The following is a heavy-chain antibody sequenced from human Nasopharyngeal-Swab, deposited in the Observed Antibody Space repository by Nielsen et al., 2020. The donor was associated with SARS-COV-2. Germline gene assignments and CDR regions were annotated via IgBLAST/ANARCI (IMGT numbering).Heavy chain of an antibody. Sequence: GESLKISCAASGFTFSSYGMHWVRQAPGKGLEWVAVISYDGSNKYYADSVKGRFTISRDNSKNTLYLQMNSLRAEDTAVYYCAKPYSGSHFDAFDIWGQGTMVTVSS. CDR2: ISYDGSNK. J-gene: IGHJ3*02. CDR1: GFTFSSYG. V-gene: IGHV3-30*18. CDR3: AKPYSGSHFDAFDI. D-gene: IGHD1-26*01.